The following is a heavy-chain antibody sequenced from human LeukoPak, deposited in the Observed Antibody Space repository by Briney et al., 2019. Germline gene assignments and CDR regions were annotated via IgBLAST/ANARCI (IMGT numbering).Heavy chain of an antibody. CDR3: AKDSVDYYDSSGYGY. D-gene: IGHD3-22*01. Sequence: GGSLRLSCAASGFTFSSYAMSWVRQAPGKGLEWVSAISGSGGSTYYADSVKGRFTISRDNSKNTLYLQTNSLRAEDTAVYYCAKDSVDYYDSSGYGYWGQGTLVTVSS. CDR1: GFTFSSYA. CDR2: ISGSGGST. J-gene: IGHJ4*02. V-gene: IGHV3-23*01.